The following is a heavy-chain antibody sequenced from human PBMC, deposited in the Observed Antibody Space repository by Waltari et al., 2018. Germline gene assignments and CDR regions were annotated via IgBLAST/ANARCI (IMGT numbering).Heavy chain of an antibody. D-gene: IGHD6-13*01. J-gene: IGHJ4*02. Sequence: EVQLLESGGGLVQPGGSLRLSCAASGFTFSSYAMSWVRQAPGKGLEWVSDISGSGGSTYYADSVKGRFTISRDNSKNTLYLQMNSLRAEDTAVYYCAKDLSEQQLYDYWGQGTLVTVSS. CDR1: GFTFSSYA. CDR2: ISGSGGST. CDR3: AKDLSEQQLYDY. V-gene: IGHV3-23*01.